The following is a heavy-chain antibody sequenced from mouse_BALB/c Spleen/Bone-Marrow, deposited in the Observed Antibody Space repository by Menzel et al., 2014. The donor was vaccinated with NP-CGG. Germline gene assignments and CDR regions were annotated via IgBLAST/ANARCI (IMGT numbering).Heavy chain of an antibody. Sequence: QVQLQQSGAELVRPGTSVKVSCKASGYAFTNYLIEWVKQRPGQGLEWIGVINPGSGSSNCNENFKGKATLTADRSSSTAYMLLSSLTSDDSAVYFCARSRGYDVGPFAFWGQGTLVTVSA. CDR1: GYAFTNYL. D-gene: IGHD2-2*01. CDR2: INPGSGSS. CDR3: ARSRGYDVGPFAF. J-gene: IGHJ3*01. V-gene: IGHV1-54*01.